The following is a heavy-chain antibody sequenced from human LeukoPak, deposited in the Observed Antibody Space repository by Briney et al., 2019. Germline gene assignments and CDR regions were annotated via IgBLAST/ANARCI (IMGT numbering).Heavy chain of an antibody. CDR2: ISAYNGNT. V-gene: IGHV1-18*04. CDR1: GYTFTSYG. J-gene: IGHJ6*04. CDR3: ARVLTGYYPTTYYYYGMDV. Sequence: ASVKVSCKASGYTFTSYGISWVRQAPGQGLEWMGWISAYNGNTNYARKLQGRVTMTTDTSTSTAYMELRSLRSDDTAVYYCARVLTGYYPTTYYYYGMDVWGKGTTVTVSS. D-gene: IGHD3-9*01.